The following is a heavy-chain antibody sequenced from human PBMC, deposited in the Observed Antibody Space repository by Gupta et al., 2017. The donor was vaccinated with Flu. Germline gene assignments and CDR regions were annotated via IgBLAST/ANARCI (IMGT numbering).Heavy chain of an antibody. D-gene: IGHD3-10*01. J-gene: IGHJ6*02. CDR1: GTSLTSGSSY. Sequence: QVQLLESGPGLVKTSQTLSLTCAASGTSLTSGSSYWAWVRRPAGRGLEWLGRIYVSGATDYSPSLEIRVTMSIDASKSQLSLRLTSVTAADTAVYYCARATITASYSYYYGMDVWGQGTTVTVSS. V-gene: IGHV4-61*02. CDR3: ARATITASYSYYYGMDV. CDR2: IYVSGAT.